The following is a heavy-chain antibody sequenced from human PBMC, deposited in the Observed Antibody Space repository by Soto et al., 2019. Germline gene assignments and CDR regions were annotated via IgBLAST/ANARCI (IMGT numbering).Heavy chain of an antibody. J-gene: IGHJ4*03. V-gene: IGHV2-5*01. CDR1: GFSLSSSGAG. CDR2: IYWNDEI. Sequence: SGPTLVNPTQTLTLTCSFTGFSLSSSGAGVGWFRQSPGKALEWLALIYWNDEIRYSPSLASRLTITKDTSKDQVVLTLTNLGPVEKATYYCSHLDLRGCSDYTGWWDVWGQGTLVTVSS. D-gene: IGHD4-17*01. CDR3: SHLDLRGCSDYTGWWDV.